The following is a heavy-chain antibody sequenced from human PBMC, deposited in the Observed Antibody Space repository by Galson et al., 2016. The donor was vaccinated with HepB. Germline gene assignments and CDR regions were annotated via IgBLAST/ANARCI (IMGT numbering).Heavy chain of an antibody. Sequence: LRLSCAGSGYPFGGSWMQWVRQAPGKGPVWVAHIDNDGTRTTYADSVKGRFTISRDNARDTLYPQMNSLRADDTAVYYCVRDWFGDHTWGQGTLVTVSA. CDR3: VRDWFGDHT. D-gene: IGHD3-10*01. CDR1: GYPFGGSW. CDR2: IDNDGTRT. V-gene: IGHV3-74*01. J-gene: IGHJ4*02.